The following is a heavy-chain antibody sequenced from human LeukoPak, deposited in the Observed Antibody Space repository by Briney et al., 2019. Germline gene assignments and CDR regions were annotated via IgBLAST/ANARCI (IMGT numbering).Heavy chain of an antibody. V-gene: IGHV5-51*01. CDR2: IYPGDSDT. CDR3: ARREKTTEIFDH. D-gene: IGHD4-17*01. CDR1: GYTFTNDW. J-gene: IGHJ4*02. Sequence: ESLKISCQGSGYTFTNDWIGWVRQVPGKGLEWMGIIYPGDSDTRYNPSFQGQVTISADKSISTAYLQWSSLKASDTAIYYCARREKTTEIFDHWGQGTLVSVSS.